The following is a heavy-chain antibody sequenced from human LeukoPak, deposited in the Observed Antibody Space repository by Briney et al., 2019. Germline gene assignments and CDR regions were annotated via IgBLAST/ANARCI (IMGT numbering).Heavy chain of an antibody. D-gene: IGHD6-13*01. J-gene: IGHJ4*02. CDR2: IYHSGST. CDR1: GGSISSSNW. CDR3: ARGGGAAADHFDY. Sequence: KASGTLSLTCAVSGGSISSSNWWSWVRQPPGKGLEWIGEIYHSGSTNYNPSLKSRVTISVDKSKNQFSLKLSSVTAADTAVYYCARGGGAAADHFDYWGQGTLVTVSS. V-gene: IGHV4-4*02.